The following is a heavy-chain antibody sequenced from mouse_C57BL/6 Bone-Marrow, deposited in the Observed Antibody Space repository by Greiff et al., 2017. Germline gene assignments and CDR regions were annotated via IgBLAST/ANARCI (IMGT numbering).Heavy chain of an antibody. V-gene: IGHV5-6*01. CDR1: GFTFSSYG. CDR3: ARHYLLLRPFDY. J-gene: IGHJ2*01. D-gene: IGHD1-1*01. Sequence: EVKLVESGGDLVKPGGSLKLSCAASGFTFSSYGMSWVRQTPDKRLEWVATISSGGSYTYYPDSVKGRFTISRDNAKNTLYLQMSSLKSEDTAMYYCARHYLLLRPFDYWGQGTTLTVSS. CDR2: ISSGGSYT.